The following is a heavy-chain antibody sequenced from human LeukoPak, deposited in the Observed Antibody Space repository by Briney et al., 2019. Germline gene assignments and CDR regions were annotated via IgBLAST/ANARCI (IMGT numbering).Heavy chain of an antibody. CDR2: IPYDGLNK. J-gene: IGHJ4*02. V-gene: IGHV3-30*04. CDR3: ARAHTYYDFLSGLN. CDR1: GFTFTSYV. Sequence: GGSLRLSCAASGFTFTSYVIHWVRQAPGKGLEWVAVIPYDGLNKYYADSVKGRFTISRDNSKNTLYLQMDSLKAEDTAMYYCARAHTYYDFLSGLNWGQGTLVTVSS. D-gene: IGHD3-3*01.